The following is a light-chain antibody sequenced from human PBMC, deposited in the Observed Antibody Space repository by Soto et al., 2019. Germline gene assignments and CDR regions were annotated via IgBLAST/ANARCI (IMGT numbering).Light chain of an antibody. CDR3: NSYKTSSTLV. CDR2: NVS. CDR1: SSDVGGYNY. V-gene: IGLV2-14*03. J-gene: IGLJ2*01. Sequence: QSALTQPASVSGSPGQSITISCTGTSSDVGGYNYVSWYQHHPGKAPKLLIYNVSDRPSGVSNRFSGSKSGNTASLTISGLQAEDEADYYCNSYKTSSTLVFGGGTKVTVL.